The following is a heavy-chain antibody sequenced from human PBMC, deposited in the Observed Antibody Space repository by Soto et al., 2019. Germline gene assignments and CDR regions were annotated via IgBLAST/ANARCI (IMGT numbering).Heavy chain of an antibody. CDR3: ARGSGSVLDY. CDR2: INQDGSEK. D-gene: IGHD3-10*01. V-gene: IGHV3-7*04. Sequence: EVQLVESGGGLVQPGGSLRLSCAVSGFTFSSYWMSWVRQAPGKGLEWVANINQDGSEKYYVDSVKGRFTTSRDNAKNSVYLQMNGRRAEDTAVYYCARGSGSVLDYWGQGTLVTVSS. J-gene: IGHJ4*02. CDR1: GFTFSSYW.